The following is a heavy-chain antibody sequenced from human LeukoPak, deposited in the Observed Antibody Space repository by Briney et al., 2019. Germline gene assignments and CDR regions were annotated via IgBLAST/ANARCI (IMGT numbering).Heavy chain of an antibody. CDR2: IIPIFGTA. CDR1: GGTFSSYA. V-gene: IGHV1-69*05. D-gene: IGHD4-17*01. Sequence: SVKVSCKASGGTFSSYAISWVRQAPGQGLEWMGRIIPIFGTANYAQKFQGRVTITTDESTSTAYMELSSLRFEDTAVYYCARDASYGDYSDYWGQGTLVTVSS. CDR3: ARDASYGDYSDY. J-gene: IGHJ4*02.